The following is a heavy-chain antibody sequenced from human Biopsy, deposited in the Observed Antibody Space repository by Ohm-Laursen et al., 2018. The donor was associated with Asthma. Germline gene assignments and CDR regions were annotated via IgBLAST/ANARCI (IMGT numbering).Heavy chain of an antibody. D-gene: IGHD3-16*01. J-gene: IGHJ6*02. CDR3: ARVDAIMISGDFYFYSGFDL. CDR2: IIPMYGVP. Sequence: GASVKVSCKASGGTFRTYAFNWVRQAPGQGLEWMGGIIPMYGVPKVAQKFQGRVTMTADESTSTAYMEMSSLRSEDTAVYYCARVDAIMISGDFYFYSGFDLWGQGTTVRVSS. CDR1: GGTFRTYA. V-gene: IGHV1-69*13.